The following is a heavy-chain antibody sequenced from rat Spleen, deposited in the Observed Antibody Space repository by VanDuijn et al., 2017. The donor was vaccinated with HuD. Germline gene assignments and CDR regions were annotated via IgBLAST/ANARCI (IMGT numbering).Heavy chain of an antibody. V-gene: IGHV5-25*01. J-gene: IGHJ2*01. D-gene: IGHD5-1*01. Sequence: EVQLVESGGGLVQPVRSMGLSCAASGFTFTNYYMAWVRQAPTEGLEWVASISTGGGNTYYRDSVKGRFTISRDDAKSTLYLQMDSLRSEDTATYYCARHGLGAWYFDYWGQGVMVTVSS. CDR2: ISTGGGNT. CDR1: GFTFTNYY. CDR3: ARHGLGAWYFDY.